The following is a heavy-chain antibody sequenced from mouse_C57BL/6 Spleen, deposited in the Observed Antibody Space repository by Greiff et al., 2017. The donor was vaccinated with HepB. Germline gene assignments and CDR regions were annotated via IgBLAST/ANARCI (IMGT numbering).Heavy chain of an antibody. Sequence: VKLMESGAELVKPGASVKISCKASGYAFSSYWMNWVKQRPGKGLEWIGQIYPGDGDTNYNGKFKGKATLTADKSSSTAYMQLSSLTSEDSAVYFCAREGYYGSSYGVWGTGTTVTVSS. CDR1: GYAFSSYW. CDR3: AREGYYGSSYGV. V-gene: IGHV1-80*01. D-gene: IGHD1-1*01. CDR2: IYPGDGDT. J-gene: IGHJ1*03.